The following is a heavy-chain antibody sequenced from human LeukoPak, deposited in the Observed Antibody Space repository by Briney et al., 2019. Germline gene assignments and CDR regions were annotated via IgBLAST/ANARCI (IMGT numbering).Heavy chain of an antibody. CDR2: IKQDGSEK. D-gene: IGHD6-19*01. CDR3: ARASIAVAGPLDY. CDR1: GFTFSSYA. Sequence: GGSLRLSCAASGFTFSSYAMSWVRQAPGKGLEWVANIKQDGSEKYYVDSVKGRFTISRDNTKNSLYLQMNSLRAEDTAVYYCARASIAVAGPLDYWGQGTLVTVSS. V-gene: IGHV3-7*01. J-gene: IGHJ4*02.